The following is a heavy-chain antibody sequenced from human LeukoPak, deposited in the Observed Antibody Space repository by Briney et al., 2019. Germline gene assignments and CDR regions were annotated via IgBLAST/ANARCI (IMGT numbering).Heavy chain of an antibody. D-gene: IGHD3-16*01. Sequence: GESLKISCKGSEYSFSPYWIGWVRQMPGKGLEGMGIISAADSDTRYSPSFQGEVTFSVEKSISPAYLQWSSLKASDTAIYYCARQHGGGHFDYWGQGTLVTVSS. CDR2: ISAADSDT. V-gene: IGHV5-51*01. J-gene: IGHJ4*02. CDR3: ARQHGGGHFDY. CDR1: EYSFSPYW.